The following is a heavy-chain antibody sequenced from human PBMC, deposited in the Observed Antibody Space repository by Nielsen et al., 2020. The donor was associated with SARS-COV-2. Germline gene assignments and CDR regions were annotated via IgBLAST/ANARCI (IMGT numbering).Heavy chain of an antibody. D-gene: IGHD3-10*01. V-gene: IGHV3-9*01. CDR3: AKAMVRGVIIIHYFDY. CDR2: ISWNSGSI. J-gene: IGHJ4*02. Sequence: SLKISCAASGFTFDDYAMHWVRQALGKGLEWVSGISWNSGSIGYADSVKGRFTISRDNAKNSLYLQMNSLRAEDTALYYCAKAMVRGVIIIHYFDYWGQGTLVTVSS. CDR1: GFTFDDYA.